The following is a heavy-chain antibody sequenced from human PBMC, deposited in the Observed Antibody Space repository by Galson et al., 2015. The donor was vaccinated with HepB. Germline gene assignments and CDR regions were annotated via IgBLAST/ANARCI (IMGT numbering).Heavy chain of an antibody. CDR2: ISATGGTT. D-gene: IGHD6-19*01. CDR3: STHPGWASGWLRHFAN. V-gene: IGHV3-23*01. Sequence: SLRLSCAASGFTFNNYAMSWVRQAPGKGLEWVSGISATGGTTYYADSVKGRFTISRDNSKNSLHLQMNSLRAEDTAIYYCSTHPGWASGWLRHFANWGQGTLVTVSS. J-gene: IGHJ4*02. CDR1: GFTFNNYA.